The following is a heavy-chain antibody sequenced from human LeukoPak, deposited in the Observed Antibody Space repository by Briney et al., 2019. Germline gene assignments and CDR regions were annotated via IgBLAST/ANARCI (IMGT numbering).Heavy chain of an antibody. J-gene: IGHJ4*02. Sequence: PGGSLRLSCAASGFTFDDYTMHWVRQPPGKGLEWVSLISGDGGSTYYADSVQGRFTISRDDSKNSLYVQMNSLRSEDTALYYCAKDIIGGSYCQGLDYWGQGTLVTVSS. CDR2: ISGDGGST. D-gene: IGHD1-26*01. CDR3: AKDIIGGSYCQGLDY. V-gene: IGHV3-43*02. CDR1: GFTFDDYT.